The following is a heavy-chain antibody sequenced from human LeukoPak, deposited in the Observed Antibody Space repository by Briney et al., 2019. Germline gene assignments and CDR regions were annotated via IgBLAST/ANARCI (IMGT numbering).Heavy chain of an antibody. V-gene: IGHV1-18*01. D-gene: IGHD3-22*01. J-gene: IGHJ4*02. Sequence: ASVKVSCKASGYTFTSYGISWVRQAPGQGLEWMGWISAYNGNTNYAQKLQGRVTMTTDTSTSTAYMELRSLRSDDTAVYYCARVQWQITHDSRAQTDYWSQGTLVTVSS. CDR2: ISAYNGNT. CDR3: ARVQWQITHDSRAQTDY. CDR1: GYTFTSYG.